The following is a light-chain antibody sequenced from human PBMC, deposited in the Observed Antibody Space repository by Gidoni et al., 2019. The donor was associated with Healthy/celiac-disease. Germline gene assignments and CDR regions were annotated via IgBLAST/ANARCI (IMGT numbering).Light chain of an antibody. CDR2: GAS. V-gene: IGKV3-15*01. CDR1: QSVSSN. J-gene: IGKJ4*01. Sequence: EISMKQSPATLSVSPGERATLSCRASQSVSSNLAWYRQRPGQAPMLLIYGASTRATGIPARFSGGGSGTKFTLTISSLQSEDFAVYYCQQYNNWAGTFGGGTKVEIK. CDR3: QQYNNWAGT.